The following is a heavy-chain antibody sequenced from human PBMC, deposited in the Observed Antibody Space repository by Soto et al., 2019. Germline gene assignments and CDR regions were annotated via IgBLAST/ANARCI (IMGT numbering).Heavy chain of an antibody. CDR2: ILPIFGTT. J-gene: IGHJ4*02. CDR3: ATPAEARDTSMHNGFAH. CDR1: GGTFSNSA. V-gene: IGHV1-69*13. D-gene: IGHD1-20*01. Sequence: AVKVSCKASGGTFSNSAIIWVRQAPGQGLEWMGGILPIFGTTYYAQKFQGRLTISADESSRTAYSDLNILRAEDRAVYYCATPAEARDTSMHNGFAHWGQGSLVTVSS.